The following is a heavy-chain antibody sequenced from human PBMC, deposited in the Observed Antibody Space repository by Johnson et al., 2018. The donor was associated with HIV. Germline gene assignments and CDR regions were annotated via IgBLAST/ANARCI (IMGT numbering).Heavy chain of an antibody. CDR3: ARDPGNGGRPFDAFDV. V-gene: IGHV3-9*01. J-gene: IGHJ3*01. CDR1: GFTFDDYA. D-gene: IGHD4-23*01. CDR2: ISWNSGSL. Sequence: VQLVESGGGLVQPGRSLGLSCAASGFTFDDYAMHWVRQTPGKGLEWVSGISWNSGSLGYADSVKGRFTISRDNSKNTVFLQMDSLRGEDTAVYYCARDPGNGGRPFDAFDVWGQGTMVTVSS.